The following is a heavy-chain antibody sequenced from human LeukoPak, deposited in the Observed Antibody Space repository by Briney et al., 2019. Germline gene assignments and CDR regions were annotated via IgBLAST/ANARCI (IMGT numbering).Heavy chain of an antibody. CDR2: ISYSVIN. D-gene: IGHD5-24*01. V-gene: IGHV4-59*01. CDR1: GGSISSYY. J-gene: IGHJ4*02. CDR3: ARDVRRRDGYNYAEV. Sequence: SETLSLTCTVSGGSISSYYWSWIRQPPGKGLEWSGYISYSVINNYNPSLKSRVTISVDTSKNHFSLKLTSVTAADTAVYYCARDVRRRDGYNYAEVWGQGTLVTVSS.